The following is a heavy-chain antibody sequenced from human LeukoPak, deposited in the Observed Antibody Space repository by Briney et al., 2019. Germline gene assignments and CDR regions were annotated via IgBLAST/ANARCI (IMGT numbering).Heavy chain of an antibody. V-gene: IGHV4-39*01. CDR3: ARPNGSGSYLY. CDR2: IYYSGST. Sequence: PSETLSLTCTVSGGSISSYYWGWIRQPPGKGLEWIGSIYYSGSTYYNPSLKSRVTISVDTSKNQFSLKLSSVTAADTAVYYCARPNGSGSYLYWGQGTLVTVSS. CDR1: GGSISSYY. J-gene: IGHJ4*02. D-gene: IGHD3-10*01.